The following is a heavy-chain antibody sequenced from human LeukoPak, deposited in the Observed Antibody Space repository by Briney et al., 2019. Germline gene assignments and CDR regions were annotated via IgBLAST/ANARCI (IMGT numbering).Heavy chain of an antibody. D-gene: IGHD1-7*01. J-gene: IGHJ5*02. V-gene: IGHV3-30*02. Sequence: PGGSLRLSCAASGFTFSSYGMHWVRQAPGKGLEWVAFIRYDGSNKYYADSVKGRFTISRDNSKNTLYLQMNSLRAEDTAVYYCAKDNWNYDWFDPWGQGTLVTVSS. CDR2: IRYDGSNK. CDR1: GFTFSSYG. CDR3: AKDNWNYDWFDP.